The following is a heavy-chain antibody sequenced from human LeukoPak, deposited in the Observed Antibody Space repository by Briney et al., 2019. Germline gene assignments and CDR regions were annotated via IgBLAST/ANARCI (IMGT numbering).Heavy chain of an antibody. D-gene: IGHD5-18*01. J-gene: IGHJ4*02. CDR2: KYYSGST. V-gene: IGHV4-61*08. CDR3: ARGHSFGFVLHS. Sequence: SETLSLTCDVSGVSINTCGYYWTWIRPPPGKGLEWIGYKYYSGSTKCNTSLSSRPTISLATSNNQFSLRLTSVTAAATAVSCCARGHSFGFVLHSWGPGTLPIVSS. CDR1: GVSINTCGYY.